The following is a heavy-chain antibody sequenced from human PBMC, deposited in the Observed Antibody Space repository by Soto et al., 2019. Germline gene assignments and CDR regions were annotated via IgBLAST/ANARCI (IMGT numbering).Heavy chain of an antibody. Sequence: QVQLQESGPGLVKSSETLSLTCSVSGDSSSTYYWGWIRQPPGKGLEWICYINYSGRSNHNPSLKSRLRISVDASKNQVSLKLPSVTAADTAVYYCARSYCADSVSCNWCAPWCQGTLVVVSS. CDR3: ARSYCADSVSCNWCAP. V-gene: IGHV4-59*01. CDR2: INYSGRS. CDR1: GDSSSTYY. D-gene: IGHD2-8*02. J-gene: IGHJ5*02.